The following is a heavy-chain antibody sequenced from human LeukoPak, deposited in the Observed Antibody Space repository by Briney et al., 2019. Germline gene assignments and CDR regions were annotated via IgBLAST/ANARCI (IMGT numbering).Heavy chain of an antibody. CDR2: ISSSGSTK. Sequence: GGSLRLSCAASRFIFSNDEMNSVRQAPGKGLEWVSYISSSGSTKYYADSVKGRFTISSDNAKTSMYLQMNSLRAEDTAVYYRARPGRGYSGDEGYWGQGTLVTVSS. D-gene: IGHD5-12*01. CDR3: ARPGRGYSGDEGY. V-gene: IGHV3-48*03. CDR1: RFIFSNDE. J-gene: IGHJ4*02.